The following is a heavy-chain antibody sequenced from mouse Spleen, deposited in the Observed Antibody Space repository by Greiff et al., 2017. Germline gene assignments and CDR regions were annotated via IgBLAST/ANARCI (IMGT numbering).Heavy chain of an antibody. CDR2: IYPGDGDT. D-gene: IGHD2-4*01. Sequence: VQLQQSGPELVKPGASVKISCKASGYAFSSSWMNWVKQRPGKGLEWIGRIYPGDGDTNYNGKFKGKATLTADKSSSTAYMQLSSLTSEDSAVYFCARNDDYGGFDYWGQGTTLTVSS. CDR1: GYAFSSSW. V-gene: IGHV1-82*01. CDR3: ARNDDYGGFDY. J-gene: IGHJ2*01.